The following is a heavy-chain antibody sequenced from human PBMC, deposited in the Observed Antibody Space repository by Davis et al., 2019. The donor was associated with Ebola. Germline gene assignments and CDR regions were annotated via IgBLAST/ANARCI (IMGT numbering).Heavy chain of an antibody. V-gene: IGHV3-74*01. J-gene: IGHJ4*02. D-gene: IGHD2-15*01. CDR3: ANSRGF. Sequence: GESLKISCAASGITFSNYAIHWVRQAPGKGLVWVSRITSDGRTTTYADSVKGRFTISRDNARNTACLQMNSLRAEDTAVYYCANSRGFWGQGTLVTVSS. CDR1: GITFSNYA. CDR2: ITSDGRTT.